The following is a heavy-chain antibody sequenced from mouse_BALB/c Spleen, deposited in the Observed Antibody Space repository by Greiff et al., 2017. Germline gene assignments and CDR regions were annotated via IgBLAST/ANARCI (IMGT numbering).Heavy chain of an antibody. J-gene: IGHJ4*01. CDR3: ARQGGNYVGAMDD. V-gene: IGHV5-6-2*01. CDR1: GFTFSSYY. Sequence: EVKLMESGGGLVKLGGSLKLSCAASGFTFSSYYMSWVRQTPEKRLELVAAINSNGGSTYYPDTVKGRFTISRDNAKNTLYLQMSSLKSEDTALYYCARQGGNYVGAMDDWGQGTSVTVSS. D-gene: IGHD2-1*01. CDR2: INSNGGST.